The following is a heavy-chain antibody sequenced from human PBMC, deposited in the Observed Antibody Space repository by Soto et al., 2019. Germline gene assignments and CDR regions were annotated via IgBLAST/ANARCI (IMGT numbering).Heavy chain of an antibody. Sequence: VQLVESGGGLVQPGGSLRLSCAASGLTFSRNGMHWVRQAPGKGLEWVAVIWYDGSNKYYADSVKGRFTISRDNSKNTVYLEMNSLRAEDMAVYYCAREHIVDYSMDVWGQGTAVTVSS. CDR3: AREHIVDYSMDV. V-gene: IGHV3-33*08. D-gene: IGHD2-21*01. CDR2: IWYDGSNK. CDR1: GLTFSRNG. J-gene: IGHJ6*02.